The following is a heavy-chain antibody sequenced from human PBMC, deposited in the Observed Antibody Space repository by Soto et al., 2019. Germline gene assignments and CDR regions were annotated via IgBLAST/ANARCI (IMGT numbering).Heavy chain of an antibody. D-gene: IGHD3-16*01. V-gene: IGHV2-5*02. CDR3: AHRRRGSYFDY. J-gene: IGHJ4*02. CDR1: GFSLSTSGGG. Sequence: QITLKESGPTLVKPTQPLTLTCTFSGFSLSTSGGGVGWIRQPPGKALEWLALIYWDDVKRYSPSLTSRLNTTKDTSKNQVGLKMTNIDPVDTATYYGAHRRRGSYFDYWGQGTLVTVSS. CDR2: IYWDDVK.